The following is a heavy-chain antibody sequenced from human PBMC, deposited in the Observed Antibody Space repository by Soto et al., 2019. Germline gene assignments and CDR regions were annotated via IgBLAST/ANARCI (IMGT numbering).Heavy chain of an antibody. J-gene: IGHJ4*02. CDR1: GGTFSSYA. CDR3: ARERWRYYDSSGYYPDYFDY. Sequence: ASVKVSCKASGGTFSSYAISWVRQAPGQGLEWMGGIIPIFGTANYAQKFQGRVTITADESTSTAYMELSSLRSEDTAVYYCARERWRYYDSSGYYPDYFDYWGQGTLVTVSS. CDR2: IIPIFGTA. D-gene: IGHD3-22*01. V-gene: IGHV1-69*13.